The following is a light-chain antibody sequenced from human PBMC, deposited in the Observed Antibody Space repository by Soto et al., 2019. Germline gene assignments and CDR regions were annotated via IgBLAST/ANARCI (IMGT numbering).Light chain of an antibody. CDR3: QQYHSYRYT. CDR2: DAS. Sequence: IQMTQSPSTLSASVGDRVIITCRASQTISTWLAWYQHKSGKAPNLLIYDASSLQTGVPSRFSGSASGTEFTLTINNLQPDDFATYYCQQYHSYRYTFGQGTTVEIK. V-gene: IGKV1-5*01. CDR1: QTISTW. J-gene: IGKJ2*01.